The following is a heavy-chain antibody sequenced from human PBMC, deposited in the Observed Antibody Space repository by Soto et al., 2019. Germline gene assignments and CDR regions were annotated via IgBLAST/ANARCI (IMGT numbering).Heavy chain of an antibody. D-gene: IGHD3-22*01. CDR1: GFTVSSNY. J-gene: IGHJ4*02. CDR3: ASSGYYGYYDY. Sequence: PGGSLRLSCAASGFTVSSNYMSRVRQAPGKGLEWVSVIYSGGSTYYADSVKGRFTISRDNSKNTLYLQMNSLRDEDTAVYYCASSGYYGYYDYWGKGPLVTVSS. CDR2: IYSGGST. V-gene: IGHV3-53*01.